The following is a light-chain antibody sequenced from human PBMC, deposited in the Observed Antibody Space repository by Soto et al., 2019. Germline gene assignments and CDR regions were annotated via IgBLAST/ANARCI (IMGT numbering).Light chain of an antibody. V-gene: IGLV2-14*01. J-gene: IGLJ3*02. Sequence: QSALTQPASVSGSPGQSITISCTGTSSDVGAYNYVSWYQQHPGKAPKLRIYNVSDRPSGVSNRFSGSKSGNTASLTISGLQAEYEADYYCSSYTTNRLKVFGGGTKLTVL. CDR3: SSYTTNRLKV. CDR2: NVS. CDR1: SSDVGAYNY.